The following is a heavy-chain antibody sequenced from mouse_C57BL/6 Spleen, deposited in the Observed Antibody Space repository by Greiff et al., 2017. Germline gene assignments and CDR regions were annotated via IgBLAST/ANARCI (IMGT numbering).Heavy chain of an antibody. J-gene: IGHJ3*01. V-gene: IGHV1-22*01. D-gene: IGHD2-1*01. CDR1: GYTFTDYN. Sequence: VQLKESGPELVKPGASVKMSCKASGYTFTDYNMHWVKQSHGKSLEWIGYLNPNNGGTSYNQKFKGKATLTVNKSSSTAYMELRSLTSEDSAVYYCASPYGNYVPFAYWGQGTLVTVSA. CDR2: LNPNNGGT. CDR3: ASPYGNYVPFAY.